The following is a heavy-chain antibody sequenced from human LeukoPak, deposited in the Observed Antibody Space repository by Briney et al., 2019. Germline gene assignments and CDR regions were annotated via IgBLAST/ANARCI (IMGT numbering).Heavy chain of an antibody. Sequence: GGSLRLSCAAPGFTVSSSNMGWVRQAPGKGLEWVSVIYSGGATYYPDSVKARFIISRDLSKNTLFLQMHDLRAEDTAVYYCAKIAVAYFDYWGQGTLVTVSS. V-gene: IGHV3-66*01. D-gene: IGHD6-19*01. CDR1: GFTVSSSN. CDR3: AKIAVAYFDY. J-gene: IGHJ4*02. CDR2: IYSGGAT.